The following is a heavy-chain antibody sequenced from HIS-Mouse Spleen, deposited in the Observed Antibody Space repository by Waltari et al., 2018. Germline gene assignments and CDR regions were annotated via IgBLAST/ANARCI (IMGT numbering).Heavy chain of an antibody. CDR1: GGSISSRSSY. J-gene: IGHJ2*01. CDR3: AREIPYSSSWYDWYFDL. Sequence: QLQLQESGPGLVKPSETLSLTCTVSGGSISSRSSYWVWIRQPPGKGLEWIGSIYYSGSTYYNPSLKSRVTISVDTSKNQFSLKLSSVTAADTAVYYCAREIPYSSSWYDWYFDLWGRGTLVTVSS. V-gene: IGHV4-39*07. CDR2: IYYSGST. D-gene: IGHD6-13*01.